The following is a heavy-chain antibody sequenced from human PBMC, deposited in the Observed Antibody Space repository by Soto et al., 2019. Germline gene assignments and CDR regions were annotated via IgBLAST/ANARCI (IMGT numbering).Heavy chain of an antibody. V-gene: IGHV1-69*12. Sequence: QVQLVQSGAEVKKPGSSVKVACKASGGTFSSYAISWVRQAPGQGLEWMGGIIPIFGTANYAQKFQGRVTITADESTSTAYMELSSLRSEDTAVYYCARDDVDTAMVSYGMDVWGQGTTVTVSS. J-gene: IGHJ6*02. CDR3: ARDDVDTAMVSYGMDV. CDR2: IIPIFGTA. D-gene: IGHD5-18*01. CDR1: GGTFSSYA.